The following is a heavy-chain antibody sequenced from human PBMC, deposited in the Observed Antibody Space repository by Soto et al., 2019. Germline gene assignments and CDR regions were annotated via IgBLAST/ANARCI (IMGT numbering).Heavy chain of an antibody. CDR2: ISKDGGSR. CDR1: GFTLSGYA. Sequence: QVQLVESGGGVVQPGRSLRLSCAASGFTLSGYAMHWVRQAPGKGLEWVSYISKDGGSRFYSDSVQGRFIVSRDNSENTLYLQMNSLRAEDTAVYYCAKDWTRTVSGVVYRALQHWSQGTQVIVSS. CDR3: AKDWTRTVSGVVYRALQH. J-gene: IGHJ1*01. V-gene: IGHV3-30*18. D-gene: IGHD3-3*01.